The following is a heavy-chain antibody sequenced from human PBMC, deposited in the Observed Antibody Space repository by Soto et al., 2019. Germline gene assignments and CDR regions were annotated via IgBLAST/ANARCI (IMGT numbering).Heavy chain of an antibody. CDR3: TKDAGHCSAVDCFFDT. D-gene: IGHD2-21*02. CDR2: LKWNGDNV. J-gene: IGHJ4*02. V-gene: IGHV3-9*01. CDR1: GFPFESYA. Sequence: EVQLVESGGGLVQPGRSLRLSCAASGFPFESYAMHWVRQAPGKGLEWVAGLKWNGDNVGYADPVRGRFTISRDNAEKSAYLQMNSLRAEDTAFYYCTKDAGHCSAVDCFFDTWGQGTLVTVSS.